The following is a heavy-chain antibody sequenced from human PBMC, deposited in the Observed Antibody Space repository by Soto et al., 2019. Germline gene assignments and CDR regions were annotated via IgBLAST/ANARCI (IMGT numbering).Heavy chain of an antibody. Sequence: EVQLVESGGGLVKPGGSLRLSCAASGFTFSTYSLLWVRQAPGKGLEWVSSISSTSSYIYYADSVKGRFTISRDNAKNSLYLQMNSLRAEDTAVYYCVRDVNYYDSSGYRDYWGQGTLVTVSS. CDR2: ISSTSSYI. CDR3: VRDVNYYDSSGYRDY. V-gene: IGHV3-21*01. CDR1: GFTFSTYS. J-gene: IGHJ4*02. D-gene: IGHD3-22*01.